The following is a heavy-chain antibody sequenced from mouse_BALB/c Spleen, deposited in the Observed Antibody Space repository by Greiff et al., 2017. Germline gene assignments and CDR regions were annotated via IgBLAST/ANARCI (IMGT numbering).Heavy chain of an antibody. J-gene: IGHJ4*01. CDR1: GFTFSSFG. CDR3: ARWPRGNAMDY. V-gene: IGHV5-17*02. Sequence: EVMLVESGGGLVQPGGSRKLSCAASGFTFSSFGMHWVRQAPEKGLEWVAYISSGSSTIYYADTVKGRFTISRDNPKNTLFLQMTSLRSEDTAMYYCARWPRGNAMDYWGQGTSVTVSS. CDR2: ISSGSSTI.